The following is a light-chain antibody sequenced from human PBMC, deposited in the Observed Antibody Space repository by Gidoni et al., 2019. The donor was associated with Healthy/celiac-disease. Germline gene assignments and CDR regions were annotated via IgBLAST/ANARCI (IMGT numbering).Light chain of an antibody. CDR2: AAS. CDR1: QGISSY. V-gene: IGKV1-9*01. CDR3: QQLNSYPPEVT. Sequence: DIQLTQSPSFLSASVGDRVTITCWASQGISSYLAWYQQKPGKAPKLLIYAASTLQSGVPSRFSGSGSGTEFTLTISSLQPEDFATYYCQQLNSYPPEVTFGPGTKVDIK. J-gene: IGKJ3*01.